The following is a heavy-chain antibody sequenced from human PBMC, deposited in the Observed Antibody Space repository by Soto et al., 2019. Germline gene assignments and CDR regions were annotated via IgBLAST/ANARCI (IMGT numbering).Heavy chain of an antibody. Sequence: SETLSLTCAVYGGSFSGYYWSWTRQPPGKGLEWIGEINHSGSTNYNPSLKSRVTISVDTSKNQFSLKLSSVTAADTAVYYCARATQKDIVVVVAARPGGAFGIWGQGTMVTVSS. D-gene: IGHD2-15*01. CDR1: GGSFSGYY. CDR3: ARATQKDIVVVVAARPGGAFGI. CDR2: INHSGST. J-gene: IGHJ3*02. V-gene: IGHV4-34*01.